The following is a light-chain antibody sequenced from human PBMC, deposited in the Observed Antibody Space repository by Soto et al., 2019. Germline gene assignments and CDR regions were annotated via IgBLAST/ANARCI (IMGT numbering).Light chain of an antibody. CDR2: DGS. CDR1: QSISSW. CDR3: QHYNSYPYT. J-gene: IGKJ2*01. V-gene: IGKV1-5*01. Sequence: DIQMTQSHSTASASDGDTVTITRLSSQSISSWLAWYQQKPGKAPKPLIYDGSSLESGVRSRFSGSGSGTEFTLTISSLQADDFATYYCQHYNSYPYTFGQWTKVDTK.